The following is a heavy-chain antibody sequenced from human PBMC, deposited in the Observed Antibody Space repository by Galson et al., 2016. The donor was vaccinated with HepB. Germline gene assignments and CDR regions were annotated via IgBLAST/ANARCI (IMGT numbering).Heavy chain of an antibody. J-gene: IGHJ4*02. CDR1: GYTFATYG. CDR2: VISDTGYA. V-gene: IGHV1-18*01. CDR3: ARGTPYCSTTTCSLLDF. Sequence: SVKVSCKASGYTFATYGINWVRQAPGQGLEWMGWVISDTGYAKYAQRVQDRITMTIDKSTSAAYMELRSLTSDDTAVYYCARGTPYCSTTTCSLLDFWGQGTLVTVSS. D-gene: IGHD2-2*01.